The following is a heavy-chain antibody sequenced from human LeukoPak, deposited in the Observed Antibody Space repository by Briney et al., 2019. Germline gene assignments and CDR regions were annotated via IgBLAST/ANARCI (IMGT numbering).Heavy chain of an antibody. Sequence: GGSLRLSCAATGITVSTYWMHWVRQVPGKGLVRVSGISSDGATTHYADSVKGRFTISRDNAKNTLYLQMNSLRVEDTAVYYCARGSGFGVWGQGTLVTVSS. V-gene: IGHV3-74*01. CDR1: GITVSTYW. CDR3: ARGSGFGV. D-gene: IGHD3-9*01. J-gene: IGHJ4*02. CDR2: ISSDGATT.